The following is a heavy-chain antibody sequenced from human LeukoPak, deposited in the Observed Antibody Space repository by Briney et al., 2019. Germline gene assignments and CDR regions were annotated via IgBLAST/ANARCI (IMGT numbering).Heavy chain of an antibody. V-gene: IGHV3-66*02. CDR1: GFTVSSYG. J-gene: IGHJ5*02. CDR3: VRDRAEGRAWVEFDP. CDR2: VYSDGVT. Sequence: QAWGSLRLSCAASGFTVSSYGMSWVRQAPGKGPEWVSLVYSDGVTRYADSVQGRFTISRDNSKNTVYLQMNNLRVEDTAVYHCVRDRAEGRAWVEFDPWGQGILVTVSS.